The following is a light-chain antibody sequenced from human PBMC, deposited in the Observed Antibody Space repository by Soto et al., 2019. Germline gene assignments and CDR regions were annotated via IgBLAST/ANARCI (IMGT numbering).Light chain of an antibody. CDR2: EVT. Sequence: QSVLTQPASVSGSPGQSITISCTGTSSDVGFYNLVSWYQQHPGKAPKLMIYEVTKRPSGVSNRFSGSKSVNTASLTISGLQPEDEADYYCCSYAGSTTYVFGGGTKVTVL. V-gene: IGLV2-23*02. J-gene: IGLJ2*01. CDR1: SSDVGFYNL. CDR3: CSYAGSTTYV.